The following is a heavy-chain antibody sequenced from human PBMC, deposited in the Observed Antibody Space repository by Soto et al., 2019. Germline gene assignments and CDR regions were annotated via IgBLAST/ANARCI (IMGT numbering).Heavy chain of an antibody. Sequence: RASVKVSCKASGYTFTSYGISWVRQAPGQGLEWMGWISAYNGNTNYAQKLQGRVTMTTDTSTSTAYMELRSLRSDDTAVYYCARLVVPAAMEYYYGMDVWGQGTTVTVSS. CDR3: ARLVVPAAMEYYYGMDV. CDR2: ISAYNGNT. D-gene: IGHD2-2*01. V-gene: IGHV1-18*01. J-gene: IGHJ6*02. CDR1: GYTFTSYG.